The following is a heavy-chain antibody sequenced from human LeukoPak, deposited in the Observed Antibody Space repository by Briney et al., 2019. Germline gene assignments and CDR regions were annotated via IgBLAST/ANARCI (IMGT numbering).Heavy chain of an antibody. D-gene: IGHD2-2*01. CDR2: IWYDGSDK. V-gene: IGHV3-33*06. CDR3: AKDREGVPADY. Sequence: GGSLRLSCAASGFTFSSYGMYWIRQPPGKGLEWVAVIWYDGSDKYYADSVKGRFTISRDNSKNTLYLQLNSLRAEDTAVYYCAKDREGVPADYWGQGTLVTVSS. J-gene: IGHJ4*02. CDR1: GFTFSSYG.